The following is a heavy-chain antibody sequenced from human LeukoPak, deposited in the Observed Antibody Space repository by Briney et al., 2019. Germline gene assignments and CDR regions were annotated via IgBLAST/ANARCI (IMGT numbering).Heavy chain of an antibody. CDR2: IKQDGSEK. V-gene: IGHV3-7*01. Sequence: GGSLRLSCAASGFTFRTFWMSWVRQAPGKGLEWVANIKQDGSEKDYVDSVKGRFTISRDNAKNSLYLQMNSLRAEDTAVYYCARDAPPQYSSSHTRRVTWYFDLWGRGTLVTVSS. CDR3: ARDAPPQYSSSHTRRVTWYFDL. J-gene: IGHJ2*01. CDR1: GFTFRTFW. D-gene: IGHD6-13*01.